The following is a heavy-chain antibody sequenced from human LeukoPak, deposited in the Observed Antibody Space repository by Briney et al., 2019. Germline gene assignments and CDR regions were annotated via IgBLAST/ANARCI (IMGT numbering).Heavy chain of an antibody. V-gene: IGHV3-23*01. D-gene: IGHD3-22*01. CDR1: GVTSSSYA. CDR2: ISGSGGST. J-gene: IGHJ4*02. Sequence: GGSPRLSCAASGVTSSSYAMSWGRQAPGKGLEWVSAISGSGGSTYYADSVKGRFTISRDNSKNTLYLQMNSLRAEDTAVYYYAKDWKALEVDITNLDYWGQGTLVTVSS. CDR3: AKDWKALEVDITNLDY.